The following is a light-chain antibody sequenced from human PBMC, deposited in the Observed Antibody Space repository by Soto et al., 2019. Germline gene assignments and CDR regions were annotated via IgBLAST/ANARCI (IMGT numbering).Light chain of an antibody. CDR2: EAS. V-gene: IGKV1-9*01. J-gene: IGKJ5*01. Sequence: DIQLTQSPSLLSAFVGARVTLTCMASHDISTYLAWYQQKPGKAPKLMIYEASTLQSGVPSRFSGSGSGTEFTLTISGLLPEDFATYHCQQLNTLPFTFGQGTRLEIK. CDR3: QQLNTLPFT. CDR1: HDISTY.